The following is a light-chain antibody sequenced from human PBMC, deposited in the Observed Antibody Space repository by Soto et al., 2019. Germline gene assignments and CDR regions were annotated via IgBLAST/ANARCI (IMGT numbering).Light chain of an antibody. CDR1: QSVSSN. Sequence: ETVMTQSPATLSVSPGERATLSCRASQSVSSNLAWYQQKPGRAPRLLIYDASTRATGIPARFSGSGSGTEFTLTINSLQSEDFAVYYCQQYGSSPPTFGQGTKLEIK. V-gene: IGKV3-15*01. CDR2: DAS. J-gene: IGKJ2*01. CDR3: QQYGSSPPT.